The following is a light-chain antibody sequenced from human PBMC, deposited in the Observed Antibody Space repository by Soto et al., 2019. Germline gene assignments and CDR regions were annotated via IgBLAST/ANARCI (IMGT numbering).Light chain of an antibody. V-gene: IGKV4-1*01. CDR3: QQYYGFPPYT. Sequence: DIVMTQFPDSLAVSLGERGTINCKSSQSVLYRSNNKNYLAWYQQKPGQPPKLLIYWASTRESGVPARFSGSGSGTDFTLTISSLQAEDVAVYYCQQYYGFPPYTFGQGTKLEIK. CDR2: WAS. J-gene: IGKJ2*01. CDR1: QSVLYRSNNKNY.